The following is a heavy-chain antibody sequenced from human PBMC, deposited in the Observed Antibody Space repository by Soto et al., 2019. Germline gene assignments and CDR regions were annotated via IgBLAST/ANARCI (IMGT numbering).Heavy chain of an antibody. V-gene: IGHV3-23*01. J-gene: IGHJ4*02. D-gene: IGHD6-19*01. Sequence: EVQLLGSGEGLVQPGGSLRLSCAASGFTFSSYAMSWVRQAPGKGLEWVSGISGSGVSTHYADSVKGRFTISRDNSKNTLYLQMNSLRAEDTAAYYCAKEVGYSSGYDYFDYWGQGTLVTVSS. CDR2: ISGSGVST. CDR1: GFTFSSYA. CDR3: AKEVGYSSGYDYFDY.